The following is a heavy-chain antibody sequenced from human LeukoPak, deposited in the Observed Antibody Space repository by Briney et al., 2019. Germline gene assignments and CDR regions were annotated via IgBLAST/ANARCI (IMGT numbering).Heavy chain of an antibody. CDR1: GGSFSGYY. D-gene: IGHD3-10*01. Sequence: SETLSLTCAVYGGSFSGYYWSWIRQPPGKGLEWIGEINHSGSTNYNPSLKSRVTISVDTSKNQFSLKLSSVTAADTAVYYCAELSLLPQHITMVRGVHPWGQGTLVTVSS. CDR2: INHSGST. J-gene: IGHJ5*02. V-gene: IGHV4-34*01. CDR3: AELSLLPQHITMVRGVHP.